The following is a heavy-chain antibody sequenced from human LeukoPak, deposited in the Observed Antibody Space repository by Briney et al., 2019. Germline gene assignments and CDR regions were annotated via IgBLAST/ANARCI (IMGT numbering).Heavy chain of an antibody. CDR3: ERYGLSDTPINWFEP. CDR2: ISAYNGNA. J-gene: IGHJ5*02. Sequence: SVKVSCKASGYIFSSSGITCVRQAPGQGLEWRGWISAYNGNANYPEKLPGRVTMTTDTSTKTAYMELRSMRSDDTAVYYCERYGLSDTPINWFEPWGQGTLVTVSS. CDR1: GYIFSSSG. V-gene: IGHV1-18*01. D-gene: IGHD2-2*02.